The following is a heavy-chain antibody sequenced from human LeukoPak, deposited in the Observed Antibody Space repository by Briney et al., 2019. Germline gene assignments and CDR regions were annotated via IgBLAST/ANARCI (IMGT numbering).Heavy chain of an antibody. V-gene: IGHV3-64*02. CDR2: ISRNGNTT. CDR1: GFTFSGHP. Sequence: PGGSLRLSCAASGFTFSGHPMHWVRQAPGKGLEYVPAISRNGNTTYYVDSVKGRFTISRDNSKNTLSLQMGSLRAEDMAIYYCARGASGSNYIDYWGQGALVTVSS. J-gene: IGHJ4*02. D-gene: IGHD1-26*01. CDR3: ARGASGSNYIDY.